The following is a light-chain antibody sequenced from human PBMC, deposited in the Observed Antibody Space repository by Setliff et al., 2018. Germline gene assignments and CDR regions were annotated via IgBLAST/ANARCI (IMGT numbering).Light chain of an antibody. Sequence: ALTQPASVSGSPGQSITISCTGSSSDIGAYDYVSWYQQHPGKAPKLMIYDVNNRPSGVSNRFSGSKSGNTASLTISGLQAGDEADYYCSSYTSRTTLDVFGTGTKATVL. CDR2: DVN. CDR3: SSYTSRTTLDV. J-gene: IGLJ1*01. V-gene: IGLV2-14*03. CDR1: SSDIGAYDY.